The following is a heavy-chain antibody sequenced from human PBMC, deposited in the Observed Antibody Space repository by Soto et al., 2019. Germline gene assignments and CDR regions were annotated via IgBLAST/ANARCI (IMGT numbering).Heavy chain of an antibody. CDR2: INPNSGGT. D-gene: IGHD3-10*01. V-gene: IGHV1-2*04. J-gene: IGHJ3*02. CDR1: GYTFTGYY. Sequence: QVQLVQSGAEVKKPGASVKVSCKASGYTFTGYYMHWVRQAPGQGLEWMGWINPNSGGTNYAQKFQGWVTMTRDTYISTAYMELSRLRSDDTAVYYCARAGEYYGSGSEDAFDIWGQGTMVTVSS. CDR3: ARAGEYYGSGSEDAFDI.